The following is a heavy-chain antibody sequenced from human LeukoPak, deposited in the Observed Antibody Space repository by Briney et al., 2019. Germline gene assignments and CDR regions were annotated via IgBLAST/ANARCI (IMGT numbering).Heavy chain of an antibody. Sequence: PGGSLRLSCAASGFTFSSYGMSWVRQAPGKGLEWVAIIKHDGSNKYYVDSVKGRFTISRDNAKNTLYLQMNSLRAEDTAVYYCARDRDYYGSGSYYIVPALDIWGQGTMVTVSS. CDR3: ARDRDYYGSGSYYIVPALDI. CDR2: IKHDGSNK. D-gene: IGHD3-10*01. V-gene: IGHV3-7*01. CDR1: GFTFSSYG. J-gene: IGHJ3*02.